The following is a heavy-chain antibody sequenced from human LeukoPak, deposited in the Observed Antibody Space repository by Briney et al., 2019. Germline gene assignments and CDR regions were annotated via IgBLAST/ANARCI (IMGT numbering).Heavy chain of an antibody. CDR1: GGSFSGHY. CDR2: INHGGDP. J-gene: IGHJ4*02. V-gene: IGHV4-34*01. CDR3: ARGPYSSSSTHLDY. Sequence: SETLSLTCGVSGGSFSGHYWTWLRQTPGKGLEWMGEINHGGDPNYNPSLKSRVTISVDTSKNQFSLKLSSVTAADTAVYYCARGPYSSSSTHLDYWGQGTLVTVSS. D-gene: IGHD6-6*01.